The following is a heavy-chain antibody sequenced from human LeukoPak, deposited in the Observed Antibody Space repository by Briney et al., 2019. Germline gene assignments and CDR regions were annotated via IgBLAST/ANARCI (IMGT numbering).Heavy chain of an antibody. V-gene: IGHV4-4*07. J-gene: IGHJ5*02. CDR3: ARASSSSPLDP. CDR1: GGSISSYY. CDR2: IYISGTT. Sequence: SETLSLTCTVSGGSISSYYWSWIRQSAGKGLEWIGRIYISGTTNYNPSLESRVIMSVDTSKNQFSLKLSSVTAADTAVYYCARASSSSPLDPWGQGTLVTVSS. D-gene: IGHD6-19*01.